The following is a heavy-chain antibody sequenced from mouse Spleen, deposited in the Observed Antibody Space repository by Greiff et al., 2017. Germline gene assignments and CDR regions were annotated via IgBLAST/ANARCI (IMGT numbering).Heavy chain of an antibody. CDR3: ARVDSSGYVDYAMDY. D-gene: IGHD3-2*01. CDR1: GYTFTDYN. Sequence: EVQLQQSGPELVKPGASVKIPCKASGYTFTDYNMDWVKQSHGKSLEWIGDINPNNGGTIYNQKFKGKATLTVDKSSSTAYMELRSLTSEDTAVYYCARVDSSGYVDYAMDYWGQGTSVTVSS. V-gene: IGHV1-18*01. J-gene: IGHJ4*01. CDR2: INPNNGGT.